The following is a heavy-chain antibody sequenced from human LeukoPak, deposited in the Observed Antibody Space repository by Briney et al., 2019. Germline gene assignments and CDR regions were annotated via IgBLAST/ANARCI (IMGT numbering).Heavy chain of an antibody. J-gene: IGHJ4*02. Sequence: GGSLRLSCAASGFTFSSYSMNWVRQAPGKGLEWVSSISSSSSYIYYADSVKGRFTISRDNAKNSLYLQMNSLRAEDTAVYYCARHDILTGYPSFDYWGQETLVTVSS. V-gene: IGHV3-21*01. CDR2: ISSSSSYI. CDR3: ARHDILTGYPSFDY. CDR1: GFTFSSYS. D-gene: IGHD3-9*01.